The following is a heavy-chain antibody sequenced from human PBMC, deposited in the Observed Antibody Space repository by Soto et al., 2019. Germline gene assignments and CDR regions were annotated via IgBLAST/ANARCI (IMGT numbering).Heavy chain of an antibody. J-gene: IGHJ4*02. Sequence: GASVKVSCKASGYTFTSYGISWVRQAPGQGLEWMGWISAYNGNTNYAQKLQGRVTMTTDTSTSTAYMELRGLRSDDTAVYYCARDSAGRGVQKPNYFDYWGQGTLVTVSS. CDR3: ARDSAGRGVQKPNYFDY. D-gene: IGHD3-10*01. CDR1: GYTFTSYG. V-gene: IGHV1-18*01. CDR2: ISAYNGNT.